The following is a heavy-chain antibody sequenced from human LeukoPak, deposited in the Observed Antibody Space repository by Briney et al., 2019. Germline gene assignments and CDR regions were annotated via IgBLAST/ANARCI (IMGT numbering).Heavy chain of an antibody. CDR2: ITSSSSHI. CDR1: EFIFSSHA. V-gene: IGHV3-21*01. D-gene: IGHD3-22*01. CDR3: ARVFWESVNTGYYSDF. J-gene: IGHJ4*02. Sequence: PGGSLRLSCVASEFIFSSHAMIWVRQAPGKGLEWISSITSSSSHIFYADSVRGRFTISRDNAKNSLYLQMNSLRVEDTAVYYCARVFWESVNTGYYSDFWGQGTLVAVSS.